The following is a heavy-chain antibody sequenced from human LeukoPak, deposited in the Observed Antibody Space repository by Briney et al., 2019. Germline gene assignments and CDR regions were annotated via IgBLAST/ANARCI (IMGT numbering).Heavy chain of an antibody. V-gene: IGHV4-39*07. Sequence: SETLSLTCTVSGGSISSSSYYWGWIRQPPGKGLEWIGSIYYSGSTYYNPSLKSRVTISVDTSKNQFSLKLSSVFAADTAVYYCARVRYYDILTGWSPYGMDVWGQGTTVTVSS. D-gene: IGHD3-9*01. CDR2: IYYSGST. CDR1: GGSISSSSYY. CDR3: ARVRYYDILTGWSPYGMDV. J-gene: IGHJ6*02.